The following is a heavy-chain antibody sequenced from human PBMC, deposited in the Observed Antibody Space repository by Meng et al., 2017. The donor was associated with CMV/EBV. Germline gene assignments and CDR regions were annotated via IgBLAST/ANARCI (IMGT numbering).Heavy chain of an antibody. CDR3: ARDTARDFGGMDV. V-gene: IGHV4-61*01. J-gene: IGHJ6*02. Sequence: SETLSLTCTVSGGSVSSGSYYWSWIRQPPGKGLEWIGYIYYSGSTNYNPSLKSRVTISVDTSKNQFSLKLSSVTAADTAVYYCARDTARDFGGMDVWGQGTTVTVSS. D-gene: IGHD5-18*01. CDR1: GGSVSSGSYY. CDR2: IYYSGST.